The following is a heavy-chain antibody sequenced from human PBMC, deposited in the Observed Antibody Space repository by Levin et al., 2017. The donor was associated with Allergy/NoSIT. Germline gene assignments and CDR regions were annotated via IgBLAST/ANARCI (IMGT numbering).Heavy chain of an antibody. D-gene: IGHD1-1*01. CDR2: ITGGGFNT. V-gene: IGHV3-23*01. CDR3: AKKQGGTSGFSFDV. J-gene: IGHJ3*01. CDR1: GFTITEYA. Sequence: GGSLRLSCAVSGFTITEYAMAWIRQAPGKGLEWVSVITGGGFNTYYGDSVKGRFTVSRDDSKDTLYLDLSSLRAEDTAVYYCAKKQGGTSGFSFDVWGQGTMVTVSS.